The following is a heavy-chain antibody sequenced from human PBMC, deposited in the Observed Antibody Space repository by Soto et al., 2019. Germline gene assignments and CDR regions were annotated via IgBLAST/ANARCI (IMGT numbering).Heavy chain of an antibody. D-gene: IGHD2-15*01. Sequence: SVKLSCKPSGYPFTSYALHWVRQAPGQRLEWMGWINAGNGNTKYSQKFQGRVTITRDTSASTAYMELSSLRSEDTAVYYCARILVSHNWFDPWVQGTLVTGSS. V-gene: IGHV1-3*01. CDR2: INAGNGNT. J-gene: IGHJ5*02. CDR3: ARILVSHNWFDP. CDR1: GYPFTSYA.